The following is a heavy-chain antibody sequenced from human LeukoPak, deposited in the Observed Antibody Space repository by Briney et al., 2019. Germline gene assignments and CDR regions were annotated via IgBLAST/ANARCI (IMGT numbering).Heavy chain of an antibody. Sequence: GGSLRLSCAASGFTFSSYDMSWVRQAPGRGLEWVSAISDSGGNSYYADSVKGRFTISRDNSKNTLYLQMNSLRAEDTAVYYCAKHSVYYSGSGTYYNIVDYWGQGTLATVSS. CDR3: AKHSVYYSGSGTYYNIVDY. CDR2: ISDSGGNS. D-gene: IGHD3-10*01. CDR1: GFTFSSYD. J-gene: IGHJ4*02. V-gene: IGHV3-23*01.